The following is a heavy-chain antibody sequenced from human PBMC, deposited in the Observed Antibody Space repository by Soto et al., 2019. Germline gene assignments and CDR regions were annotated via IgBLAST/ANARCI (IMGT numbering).Heavy chain of an antibody. D-gene: IGHD3-22*01. V-gene: IGHV1-69*01. CDR2: IIPIFGTA. Sequence: QVQLVQSGAEVKKPGSSVKVSCKASGGTFSSYAISWVRQAPGQGLEWMGGIIPIFGTANYAQKFQGRVKITADQSTSTDYMELSSLRSEDTAVYYCARAQYYYDSSWGSGASYYFDYWGQGTLRTVSS. CDR1: GGTFSSYA. CDR3: ARAQYYYDSSWGSGASYYFDY. J-gene: IGHJ4*02.